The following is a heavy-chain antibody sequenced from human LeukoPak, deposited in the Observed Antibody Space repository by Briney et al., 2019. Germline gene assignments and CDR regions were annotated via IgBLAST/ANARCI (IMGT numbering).Heavy chain of an antibody. J-gene: IGHJ4*02. Sequence: GGSLRLSCSASGFTFSSSAMYWVRQAPAKGLEYVSAFSSDGSSTFYADSVKGRFTISRDNSKNMLYLQMSSLRADDTAVYYCVKTLKYYGSGRGLFDSWGQGTLVTVSS. CDR3: VKTLKYYGSGRGLFDS. D-gene: IGHD3-10*01. V-gene: IGHV3-64D*06. CDR2: FSSDGSST. CDR1: GFTFSSSA.